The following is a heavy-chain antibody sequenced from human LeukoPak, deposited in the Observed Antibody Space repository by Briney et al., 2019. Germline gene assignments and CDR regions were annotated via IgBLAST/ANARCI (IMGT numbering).Heavy chain of an antibody. CDR1: GYTFTSYG. D-gene: IGHD6-6*01. J-gene: IGHJ3*02. Sequence: ASVKVSCKASGYTFTSYGISWVRQAPGQGLEWMGWISAYNGNTNYAQKLQGRVTMTTDTSTSTAYMELRSLRSDDTAVYYCARTRYGIAARPYDAFDIWGQGTMVTVSS. CDR3: ARTRYGIAARPYDAFDI. V-gene: IGHV1-18*01. CDR2: ISAYNGNT.